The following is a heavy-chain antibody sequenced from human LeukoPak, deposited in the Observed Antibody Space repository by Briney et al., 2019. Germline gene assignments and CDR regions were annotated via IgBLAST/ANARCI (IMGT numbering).Heavy chain of an antibody. J-gene: IGHJ4*02. CDR2: IYTSGST. Sequence: SETLSLTCTVSGGSISSYYWSWIRQPAGKGLEWIGRIYTSGSTNYNPSLKSRVTMSVDTSKNQFSLKLSSVTAADTAVYYCAGGQPQWLVMDYWGQGTLVTVSS. CDR3: AGGQPQWLVMDY. D-gene: IGHD6-19*01. CDR1: GGSISSYY. V-gene: IGHV4-4*07.